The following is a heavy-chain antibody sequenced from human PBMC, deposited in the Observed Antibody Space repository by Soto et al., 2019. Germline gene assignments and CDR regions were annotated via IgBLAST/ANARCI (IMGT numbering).Heavy chain of an antibody. D-gene: IGHD5-18*01. Sequence: PGGSLRLSCAASGFTFSSYAIHWVRQAPGKGLEWVAVISYDGSNKYYADSVKGRFTISRDNSKNTLSLQMNSLRAEDTAVYYCARDMGELWPYDAFDIWGQGTMVTVSS. V-gene: IGHV3-30-3*01. J-gene: IGHJ3*02. CDR3: ARDMGELWPYDAFDI. CDR2: ISYDGSNK. CDR1: GFTFSSYA.